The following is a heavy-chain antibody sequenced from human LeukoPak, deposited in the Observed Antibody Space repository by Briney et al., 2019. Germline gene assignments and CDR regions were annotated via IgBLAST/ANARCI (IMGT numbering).Heavy chain of an antibody. Sequence: ASVKVSCKASGYTFTGYYIHWVRQAPGQGPVLMGRMNPNSGGAHYAQNFQGRVTMTRDTSISTAYMELTSLRSDDTAVYYCARVRLGRGVDDAFDVWGQGTMVTLSS. CDR1: GYTFTGYY. V-gene: IGHV1-2*06. D-gene: IGHD3-10*01. J-gene: IGHJ3*01. CDR3: ARVRLGRGVDDAFDV. CDR2: MNPNSGGA.